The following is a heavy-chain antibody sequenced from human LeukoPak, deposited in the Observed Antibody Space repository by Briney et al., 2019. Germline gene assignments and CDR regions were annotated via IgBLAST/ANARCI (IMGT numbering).Heavy chain of an antibody. V-gene: IGHV1-2*02. CDR1: GYTFTSYG. CDR3: ARGVLLQGRGAFDI. D-gene: IGHD2-15*01. CDR2: VIPNSGGT. J-gene: IGHJ3*02. Sequence: GASVKVSCKASGYTFTSYGISWVRQAPGQGLEWMGWVIPNSGGTNYAQKFQDRVTMTRDTSISTAYMELSGLTDDDTAVYYCARGVLLQGRGAFDIWGQGAMVTVSS.